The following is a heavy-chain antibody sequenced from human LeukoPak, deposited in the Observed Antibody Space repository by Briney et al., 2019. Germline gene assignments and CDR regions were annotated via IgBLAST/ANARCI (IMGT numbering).Heavy chain of an antibody. D-gene: IGHD3-22*01. CDR3: AKDLPQGQDYDSSGPYGAVFDY. Sequence: PGGSLGLSCAAPGFTLNGYWMHWVRQAPGKGLEWVAFIRNDGSNKFYADSVKGRFIISRDNSKNTLYLQMNSLRAEDTAVYYCAKDLPQGQDYDSSGPYGAVFDYWGQGTLVTVSS. CDR2: IRNDGSNK. J-gene: IGHJ4*02. CDR1: GFTLNGYW. V-gene: IGHV3-30*02.